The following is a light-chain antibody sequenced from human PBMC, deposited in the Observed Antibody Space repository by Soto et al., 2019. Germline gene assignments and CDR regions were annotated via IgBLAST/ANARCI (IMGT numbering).Light chain of an antibody. V-gene: IGKV3-20*01. J-gene: IGKJ2*01. CDR1: QSVYTSY. Sequence: EIVLTQSPGTLSLSPGERASVSCRASQSVYTSYLAWFQQKPGQAPRLLIYGASNRATGIPDRFSGSGSGTDFSLTITRLEPEDFAVYFCHQSRNSRYTFGQGTKLEI. CDR2: GAS. CDR3: HQSRNSRYT.